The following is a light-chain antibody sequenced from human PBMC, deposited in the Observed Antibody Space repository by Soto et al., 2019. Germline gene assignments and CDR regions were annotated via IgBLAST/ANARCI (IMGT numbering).Light chain of an antibody. Sequence: QSVLTQPPSASETTGQTASISCSGSNSNIASNTVNWYQHLPGTAPKRLIYYNNQRPSGVPDRFSGSKSGTSASLAISGLQTEDESDYYCAAWDDTLKRYVFGTGTKVTVL. CDR1: NSNIASNT. CDR2: YNN. V-gene: IGLV1-44*01. CDR3: AAWDDTLKRYV. J-gene: IGLJ1*01.